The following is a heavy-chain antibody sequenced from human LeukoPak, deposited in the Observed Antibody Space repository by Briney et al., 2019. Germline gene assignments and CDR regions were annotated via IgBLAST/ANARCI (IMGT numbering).Heavy chain of an antibody. Sequence: ASVKVSCTASGYIFTGYYLFWVRQAPGQGLGWMGWINPNGGATRYAQKFQGRVTLTRDTSIRTTYMELSSLTSDDTAVYYCARDERYSDADHHYPDLGYWGRGTLVTVSS. V-gene: IGHV1-2*02. CDR2: INPNGGAT. J-gene: IGHJ4*02. CDR1: GYIFTGYY. CDR3: ARDERYSDADHHYPDLGY. D-gene: IGHD3-16*01.